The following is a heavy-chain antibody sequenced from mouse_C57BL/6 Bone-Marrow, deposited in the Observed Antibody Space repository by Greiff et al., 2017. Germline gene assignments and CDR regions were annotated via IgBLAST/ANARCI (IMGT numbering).Heavy chain of an antibody. D-gene: IGHD2-14*01. CDR3: ARLWYEGYFDY. CDR2: INPSSGYT. V-gene: IGHV1-4*01. Sequence: VQLQQSGAELARPGASVKMSCKASGYTFTSYTMHWVKQRPGQGLEWIGYINPSSGYTKYNQKFKDKATLTADKSSSTAYMQLSSLTSEDSAVYYCARLWYEGYFDYWGQGTTLTVSS. J-gene: IGHJ2*01. CDR1: GYTFTSYT.